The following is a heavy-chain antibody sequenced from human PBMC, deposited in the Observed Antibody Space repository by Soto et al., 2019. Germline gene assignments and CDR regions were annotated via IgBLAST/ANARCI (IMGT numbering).Heavy chain of an antibody. CDR3: AKAEKSSAVAGYFDS. J-gene: IGHJ4*02. Sequence: XESLLLSCAASEFIFSNYAMNWVRQAPGKGLEWVSAISGSGGITYYADSVKGRFTISRDNSKNTLYLQMNSLRAEDTAVYYCAKAEKSSAVAGYFDSWGQGTLVTVSS. D-gene: IGHD6-19*01. V-gene: IGHV3-23*01. CDR2: ISGSGGIT. CDR1: EFIFSNYA.